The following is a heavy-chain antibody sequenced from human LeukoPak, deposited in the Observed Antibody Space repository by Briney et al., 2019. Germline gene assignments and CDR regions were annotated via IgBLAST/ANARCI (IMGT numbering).Heavy chain of an antibody. CDR1: GGTFSSYA. CDR2: VIPYLGII. Sequence: SVKVSCKASGGTFSSYAISWARQAPGQGLEWMGRVIPYLGIIDYAQSFQGRVTISADKSTSTAYMEMNSLTSEDTAVYYCARDTAVAPTSNWFDPWGQGTLVTVSS. V-gene: IGHV1-69*04. D-gene: IGHD6-19*01. CDR3: ARDTAVAPTSNWFDP. J-gene: IGHJ5*02.